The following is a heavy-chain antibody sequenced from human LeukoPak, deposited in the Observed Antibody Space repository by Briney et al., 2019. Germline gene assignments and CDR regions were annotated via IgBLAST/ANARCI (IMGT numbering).Heavy chain of an antibody. CDR2: ISGSGGTT. CDR1: GFSFSTYA. J-gene: IGHJ4*02. V-gene: IGHV3-23*01. Sequence: GGSLRLSCAVSGFSFSTYAMSWVRQAPGKGLEWVSDISGSGGTTHYADSVKGRFTISRDNSKNTLYLQMDSLRAEDAAVYYCAKDKDLQLVGDNWGQGTLVSVSS. CDR3: AKDKDLQLVGDN. D-gene: IGHD6-13*01.